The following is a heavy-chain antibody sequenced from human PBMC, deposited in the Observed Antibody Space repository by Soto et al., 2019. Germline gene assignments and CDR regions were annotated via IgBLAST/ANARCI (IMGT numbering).Heavy chain of an antibody. V-gene: IGHV4-59*01. CDR3: ARRHGYAFDI. CDR1: GGSISSYY. CDR2: IYYSGST. Sequence: SETLSLTCTVSGGSISSYYWSWIRQPPGKGLEWIGYIYYSGSTNYNPSLKSRVTISVDTSKNQFSLKLSSVTAADTAVYYCARRHGYAFDIWGQGTMVTVSS. J-gene: IGHJ3*02.